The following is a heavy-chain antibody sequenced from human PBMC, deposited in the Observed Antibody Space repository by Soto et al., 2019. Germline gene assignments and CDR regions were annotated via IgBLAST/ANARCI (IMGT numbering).Heavy chain of an antibody. J-gene: IGHJ6*02. CDR2: INHSGST. V-gene: IGHV4-34*01. Sequence: PXAILSLTCAFYGGSLSGYYWGGIRQPPGKGLEWIGEINHSGSTNYNPSLKSRVTISVDTSKNQFSLKLSSVTAADTAVYYCARGPPIYYGSGIYYNDNYYYYGMDVWGQGTTVTVSS. D-gene: IGHD3-10*01. CDR3: ARGPPIYYGSGIYYNDNYYYYGMDV. CDR1: GGSLSGYY.